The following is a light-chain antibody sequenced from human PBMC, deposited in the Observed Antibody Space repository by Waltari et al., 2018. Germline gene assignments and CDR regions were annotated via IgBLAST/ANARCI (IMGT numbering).Light chain of an antibody. V-gene: IGLV2-14*03. CDR1: SRDVGGYNY. J-gene: IGLJ3*02. CDR2: DVN. Sequence: QSALTQPASVSGSPGQSITISCTGTSRDVGGYNYVTWYQQHPGQAPKLMIFDVNKRPSGVSNRFAGAKSGNTASLTISGLQAEDEAEYHCSSYTSTNTWMFGGGTKLTVL. CDR3: SSYTSTNTWM.